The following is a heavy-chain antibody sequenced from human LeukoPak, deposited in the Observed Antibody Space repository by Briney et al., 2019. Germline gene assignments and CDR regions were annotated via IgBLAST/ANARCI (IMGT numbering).Heavy chain of an antibody. CDR3: AKNLYCGGGSCYPSALGMDV. J-gene: IGHJ6*02. V-gene: IGHV3-23*01. CDR1: GFTFSSYW. CDR2: ISGSGNRT. D-gene: IGHD2-15*01. Sequence: GGSPRLSCAASGFTFSSYWMSWVRQAPGKGLEWVSSISGSGNRTYYADSVKGRFTISRDNSKNTLFLQMNSLRAEDTAVYYCAKNLYCGGGSCYPSALGMDVWGQGTTVTVSS.